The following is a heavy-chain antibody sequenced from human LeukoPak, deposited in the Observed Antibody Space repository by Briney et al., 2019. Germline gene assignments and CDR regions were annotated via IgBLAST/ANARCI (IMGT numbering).Heavy chain of an antibody. CDR2: ITWNSGST. CDR3: AKDTRYSYGYGMDV. Sequence: GGSLRLSPAPSGFTLDDYAMNWVRQAPRKGLWRVSGITWNSGSTGYADSVKGRFTISRDNAKNSLYLQMNSLRAEDTALYYCAKDTRYSYGYGMDVWGQGTTVTVSS. CDR1: GFTLDDYA. J-gene: IGHJ6*02. V-gene: IGHV3-9*01. D-gene: IGHD5-18*01.